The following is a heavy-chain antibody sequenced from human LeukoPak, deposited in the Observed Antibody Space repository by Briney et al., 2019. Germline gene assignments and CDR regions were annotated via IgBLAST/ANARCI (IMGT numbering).Heavy chain of an antibody. D-gene: IGHD5-18*01. Sequence: SETLSLTCTVSGGSISSYYWSWIRQPPGKGLEWIGYIYYSGSTNYNPSHKSRVTISIDTSKNQFSLKLSSVTAADTAVYYCARGYSRTYFDYWGQGTLVTVSS. CDR2: IYYSGST. V-gene: IGHV4-59*08. J-gene: IGHJ4*02. CDR1: GGSISSYY. CDR3: ARGYSRTYFDY.